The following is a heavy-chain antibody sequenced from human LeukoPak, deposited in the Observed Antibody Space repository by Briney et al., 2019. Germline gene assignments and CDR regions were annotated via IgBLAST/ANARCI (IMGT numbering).Heavy chain of an antibody. D-gene: IGHD2-2*01. J-gene: IGHJ5*02. Sequence: VASVKVSCKASGYTFTSYYMHWVRQAPGQGLEWMGIINPSGGSTSYAQKFQGRVTMTRDMSTSTVYMELSSLRSEDTAVYYCARDSPPNIVVVPYNWFDPWGQGTLVTVSS. CDR1: GYTFTSYY. CDR3: ARDSPPNIVVVPYNWFDP. V-gene: IGHV1-46*01. CDR2: INPSGGST.